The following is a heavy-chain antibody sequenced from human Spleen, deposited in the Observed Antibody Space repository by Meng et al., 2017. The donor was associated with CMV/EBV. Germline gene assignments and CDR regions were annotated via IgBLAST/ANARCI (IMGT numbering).Heavy chain of an antibody. CDR2: INPNSGGT. CDR3: ARDRVLRFAMDV. J-gene: IGHJ6*02. D-gene: IGHD3-3*01. CDR1: GYTFTGYY. V-gene: IGHV1-2*02. Sequence: ASLKVSCKASGYTFTGYYMHWVRQAPGQGLEWMGWINPNSGGTNYAQKFQGRVTMTRDTSISTAYMELSRLRSDDTPVYYCARDRVLRFAMDVWGQGTSVTVSS.